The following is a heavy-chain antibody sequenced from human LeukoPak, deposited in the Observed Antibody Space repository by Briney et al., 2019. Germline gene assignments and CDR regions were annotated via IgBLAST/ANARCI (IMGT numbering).Heavy chain of an antibody. V-gene: IGHV1-46*01. CDR3: ARDPNFGVVIDNWFDP. CDR2: INPSGGST. Sequence: EASVKVSCKASGGTFSSYAISWVRQAPGQGLEWMGIINPSGGSTSYAQKFQGRVTMTRDTSTSTVYMELSSLRSEDTAVYYCARDPNFGVVIDNWFDPWGQGTLVTVSS. CDR1: GGTFSSYA. J-gene: IGHJ5*02. D-gene: IGHD3-3*01.